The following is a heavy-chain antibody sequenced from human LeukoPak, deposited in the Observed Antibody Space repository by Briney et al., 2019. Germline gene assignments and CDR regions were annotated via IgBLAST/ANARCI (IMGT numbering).Heavy chain of an antibody. CDR1: GGSISSSSYY. D-gene: IGHD4-11*01. Sequence: PSETLSLTCTVSGGSISSSSYYWGWIRQPPGKGLEWIGSIYYSGSTYYNPSLKSRVTISVDTSKNQFSLKLSSVTAADTAVYYCARTDYSNFRYWGQGTLVTASS. CDR3: ARTDYSNFRY. J-gene: IGHJ4*02. V-gene: IGHV4-39*01. CDR2: IYYSGST.